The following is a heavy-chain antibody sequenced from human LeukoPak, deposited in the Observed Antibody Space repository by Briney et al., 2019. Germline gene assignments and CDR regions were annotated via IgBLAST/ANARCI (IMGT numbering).Heavy chain of an antibody. D-gene: IGHD4-17*01. CDR1: GGSISSGDYY. CDR2: IYYSGST. Sequence: SQTLSLTCTVSGGSISSGDYYWSWIRQPPGKGLEWIGYIYYSGSTYHNPSLKSRVTISVDTSKNQFSLKLSSVTAADTAVYYCARDHDGDYFFDYWGQGTLVTVSS. CDR3: ARDHDGDYFFDY. J-gene: IGHJ4*02. V-gene: IGHV4-30-4*01.